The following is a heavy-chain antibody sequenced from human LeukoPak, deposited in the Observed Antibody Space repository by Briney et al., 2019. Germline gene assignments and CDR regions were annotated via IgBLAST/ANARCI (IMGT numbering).Heavy chain of an antibody. CDR2: IHNSGIT. CDR1: GGSISSSGYY. Sequence: SETLSLTCIVSGGSISSSGYYWGWIRQPPGKGLEWIGYIHNSGITSYKPSLKSRVTISVDTSKNQFSLKLSSVTAADTAVYYCARQAVSYYYYYMDVWGKGTTVTVSS. V-gene: IGHV4-61*05. J-gene: IGHJ6*03. CDR3: ARQAVSYYYYYMDV. D-gene: IGHD4-11*01.